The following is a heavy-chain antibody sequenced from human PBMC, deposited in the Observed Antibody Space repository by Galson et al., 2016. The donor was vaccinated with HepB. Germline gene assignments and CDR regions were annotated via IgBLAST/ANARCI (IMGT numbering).Heavy chain of an antibody. J-gene: IGHJ4*02. Sequence: SLRLSCAVSGFTVSNNYVSWVRQAPGKGLEWVSVIYSGGMTYYADSVKGRFTISRDNSKNTVYLQMNSLRAEDTALYYCARNIGDGYWGQGTLVTVSS. V-gene: IGHV3-53*01. CDR2: IYSGGMT. CDR1: GFTVSNNY. D-gene: IGHD3-10*01. CDR3: ARNIGDGY.